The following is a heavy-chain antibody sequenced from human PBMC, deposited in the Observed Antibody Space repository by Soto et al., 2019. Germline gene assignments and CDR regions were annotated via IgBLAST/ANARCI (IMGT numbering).Heavy chain of an antibody. J-gene: IGHJ6*03. CDR1: GGSFSGYY. D-gene: IGHD2-2*01. V-gene: IGHV4-34*01. Sequence: SETLSLTCAVYGGSFSGYYWSWIRQPPGKGLEWIGEINHSGSTNYNPSLKSRVTISVDTSKNQFSLKLSSVTAADTAVYYCERARAETSSYYSYMDVWGKGTTVTVSS. CDR3: ERARAETSSYYSYMDV. CDR2: INHSGST.